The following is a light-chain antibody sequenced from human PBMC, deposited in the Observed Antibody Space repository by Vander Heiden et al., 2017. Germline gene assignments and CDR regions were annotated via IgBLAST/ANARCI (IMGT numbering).Light chain of an antibody. Sequence: DTQMTQSPSSLSASVGDRVTITCRASQSISSYLNWYQQKPGKAPKLLIYAASSLQSGVPSRFSGSGSGTDFTLTISSLQPEDFATYYCQQSYSTPITFGQGKRLEIK. CDR1: QSISSY. J-gene: IGKJ5*01. CDR3: QQSYSTPIT. V-gene: IGKV1-39*01. CDR2: AAS.